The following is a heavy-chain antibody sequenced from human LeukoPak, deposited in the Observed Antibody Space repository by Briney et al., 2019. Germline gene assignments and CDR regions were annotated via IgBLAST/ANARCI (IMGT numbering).Heavy chain of an antibody. D-gene: IGHD4/OR15-4a*01. Sequence: SVKVSCKAPGGTFSSNIISWMRQAPGQGLEWMGRIVTIHGMTTYAQRFQGRVTLTADRSTNTVYMELSSLRFEDTAVYYCARYDYGINYFDYWGQGTLVTVSS. V-gene: IGHV1-69*02. CDR1: GGTFSSNI. J-gene: IGHJ4*02. CDR3: ARYDYGINYFDY. CDR2: IVTIHGMT.